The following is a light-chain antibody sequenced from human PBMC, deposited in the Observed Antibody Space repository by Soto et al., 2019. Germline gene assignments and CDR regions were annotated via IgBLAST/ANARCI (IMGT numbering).Light chain of an antibody. Sequence: QSALTQPASVSGSPGQSITISCAGTGSDVGAYNLVSWYQQHPGKAPKLISCELNTRPSGISNRFSGSKSGDTASLTISGLQAEDEADYFCCSYAGTVAYVFGTGTKVTVL. J-gene: IGLJ1*01. V-gene: IGLV2-23*02. CDR2: ELN. CDR3: CSYAGTVAYV. CDR1: GSDVGAYNL.